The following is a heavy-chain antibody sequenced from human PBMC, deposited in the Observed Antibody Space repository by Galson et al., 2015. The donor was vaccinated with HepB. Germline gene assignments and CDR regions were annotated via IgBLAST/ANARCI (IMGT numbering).Heavy chain of an antibody. Sequence: SLRLSCAASGFRFSNYAMSWVRQAPGKGLEWVSGITGSGGRTYYAASVKGRFTISRDNTKNTLYLQMRGLRADDTAVKYCAKDPIFGASGWFYFDHWGQGTVVTVSS. CDR1: GFRFSNYA. J-gene: IGHJ4*02. CDR3: AKDPIFGASGWFYFDH. D-gene: IGHD3-3*01. CDR2: ITGSGGRT. V-gene: IGHV3-23*01.